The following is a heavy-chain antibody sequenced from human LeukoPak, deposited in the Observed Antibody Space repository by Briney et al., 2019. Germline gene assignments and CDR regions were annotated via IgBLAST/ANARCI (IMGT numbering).Heavy chain of an antibody. CDR1: GFTFSSYS. J-gene: IGHJ3*02. D-gene: IGHD6-13*01. CDR2: ISSSSSTI. CDR3: ARVHSSSWYDLFMDAFDI. V-gene: IGHV3-48*04. Sequence: GGSLRLSCAVSGFTFSSYSMNWVRRAPGKGLEWVSYISSSSSTIYYADSVKGRFTISRDNAKNSLYLQMNSLRAEDTAVYYCARVHSSSWYDLFMDAFDIRGQGTMVTVS.